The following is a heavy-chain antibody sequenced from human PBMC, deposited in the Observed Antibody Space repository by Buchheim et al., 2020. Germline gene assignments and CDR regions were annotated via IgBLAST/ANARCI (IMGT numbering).Heavy chain of an antibody. CDR2: IRYDGSNK. J-gene: IGHJ6*02. CDR3: AKGSNMITFGGVIVGGGYYGMDV. D-gene: IGHD3-16*02. V-gene: IGHV3-30*02. CDR1: GFTFSSYG. Sequence: QVPLVESGGGVVQPGRSLRLSCAASGFTFSSYGMHWVRQAPGKGLEWVAFIRYDGSNKYYADSVKGRFTISRDNSKNTLYLQMNSLRAEDTAVYYCAKGSNMITFGGVIVGGGYYGMDVWGQGTT.